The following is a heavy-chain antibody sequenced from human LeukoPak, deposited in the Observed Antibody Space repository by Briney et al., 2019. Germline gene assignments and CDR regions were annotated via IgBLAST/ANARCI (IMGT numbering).Heavy chain of an antibody. CDR1: GYSFTTYG. CDR3: VRGMFGVVSKIDYYFYYVDV. D-gene: IGHD3-3*01. V-gene: IGHV1-18*01. Sequence: GASVKVSCKGSGYSFTTYGISWVRQAPGQGLEWMGWISANSGNTHSAQKFQGRVTMTTDTSTSTAYLELRDLISDDTAVYYCVRGMFGVVSKIDYYFYYVDVWGKGTTVTVSS. CDR2: ISANSGNT. J-gene: IGHJ6*03.